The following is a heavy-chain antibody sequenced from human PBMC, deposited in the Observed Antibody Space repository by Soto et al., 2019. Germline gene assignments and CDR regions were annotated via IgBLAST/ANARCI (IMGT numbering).Heavy chain of an antibody. D-gene: IGHD6-19*01. J-gene: IGHJ5*02. Sequence: PSQTLSLTCAISGDSVSSNSAAWNWIRQSPSRGLERLGRTYYRSKWYNDYAVSVKSRMTLNPDTSKNQFSLQLNSVTPEDAAVYYCAVSRSVAGASLFDPWGQGILVTVSS. CDR2: TYYRSKWYN. CDR3: AVSRSVAGASLFDP. CDR1: GDSVSSNSAA. V-gene: IGHV6-1*01.